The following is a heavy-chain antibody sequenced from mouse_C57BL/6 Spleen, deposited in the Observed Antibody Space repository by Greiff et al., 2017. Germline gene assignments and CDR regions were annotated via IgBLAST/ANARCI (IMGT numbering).Heavy chain of an antibody. CDR1: GYTFTSYW. V-gene: IGHV1-69*01. Sequence: QVQLQQPGAELVMPGASVKLSCKASGYTFTSYWMHWVKQRPGQGLEWIGEIDPSDSYTNYNQKFKGKSTLTVDKSSSTAYMQLSSLTSEDSAVYYCARSGYGNYYYAMDYWGQGTSVTASS. CDR2: IDPSDSYT. CDR3: ARSGYGNYYYAMDY. J-gene: IGHJ4*01. D-gene: IGHD2-1*01.